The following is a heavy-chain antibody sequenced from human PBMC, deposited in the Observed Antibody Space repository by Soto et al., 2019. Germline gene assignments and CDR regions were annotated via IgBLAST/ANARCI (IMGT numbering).Heavy chain of an antibody. Sequence: GASVKVSCKASGYTFTGYYIHWVRQAPGQGLEWMGWINPNSGATNYAQKFQGWVTLTRDTSITTAYMELRRLRSEETAVYYCARGLTGFYRDSYYYALDVWGQGTTVTVSS. V-gene: IGHV1-2*04. CDR2: INPNSGAT. CDR1: GYTFTGYY. J-gene: IGHJ6*02. D-gene: IGHD3-9*01. CDR3: ARGLTGFYRDSYYYALDV.